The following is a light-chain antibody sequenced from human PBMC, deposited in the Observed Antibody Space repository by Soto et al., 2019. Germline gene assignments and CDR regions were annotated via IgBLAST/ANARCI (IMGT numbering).Light chain of an antibody. Sequence: DIQMTQSPSTLPASVGDRVTITCRANQSISTWLAWYQQKPGKAPNLLIYKASSLESGVPSRFSGSGSGTEFTLTSSSLQPDDFATYYCQQYNSYKWTFGQGTKVDIK. J-gene: IGKJ1*01. V-gene: IGKV1-5*03. CDR3: QQYNSYKWT. CDR1: QSISTW. CDR2: KAS.